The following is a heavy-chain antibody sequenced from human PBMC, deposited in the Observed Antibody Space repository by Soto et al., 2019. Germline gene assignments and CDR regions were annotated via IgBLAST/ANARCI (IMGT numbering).Heavy chain of an antibody. J-gene: IGHJ6*02. V-gene: IGHV1-69*12. CDR1: GGTFSSYA. CDR3: ASHGGSSPEGRYCYGMDV. D-gene: IGHD1-26*01. CDR2: IIPIFGTA. Sequence: QVQLVQSGAEVKKPGSSVKVSCKASGGTFSSYAISWVRQAPGQGLEWMGGIIPIFGTADYAQKFQGRVTITADESTSTAYMGLSTLRSEDTAVYYCASHGGSSPEGRYCYGMDVWGQGTTVTVSS.